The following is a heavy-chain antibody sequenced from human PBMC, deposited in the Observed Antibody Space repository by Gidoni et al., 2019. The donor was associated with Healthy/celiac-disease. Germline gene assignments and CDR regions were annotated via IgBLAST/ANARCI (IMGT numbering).Heavy chain of an antibody. V-gene: IGHV1-69*01. CDR1: GGTFSTYG. D-gene: IGHD3-10*01. CDR2: IVPVFGTG. J-gene: IGHJ6*02. Sequence: QVQLVQSGAEVKKPGSSWKVSCKASGGTFSTYGISWVRQAPGPGLEWVGGIVPVFGTGDYAQKFQCRVTITADESTSTAYMELSNLRSEDTAVYYCARKGERWDVLEKFYFGVDVWGQGTTVTVSS. CDR3: ARKGERWDVLEKFYFGVDV.